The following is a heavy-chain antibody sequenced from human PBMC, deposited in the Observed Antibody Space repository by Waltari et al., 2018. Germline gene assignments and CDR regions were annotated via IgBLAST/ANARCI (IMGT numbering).Heavy chain of an antibody. Sequence: QVQLVQSGAEVKKPGSSVKVSCKASGGTFSSYAIRWVRQAPGKGLEWRGRSIPIFGTANYAKKCQGRVTITADKSTSTAYMELSSLRSEDTAVYYCARGSSPGELWGQGTMVTVSS. J-gene: IGHJ3*01. D-gene: IGHD1-1*01. CDR2: SIPIFGTA. CDR3: ARGSSPGEL. CDR1: GGTFSSYA. V-gene: IGHV1-69*08.